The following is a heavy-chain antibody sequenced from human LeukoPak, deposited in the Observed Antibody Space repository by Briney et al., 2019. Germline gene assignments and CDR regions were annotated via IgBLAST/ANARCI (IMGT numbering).Heavy chain of an antibody. CDR3: ATDYSNFYGMDV. J-gene: IGHJ6*02. Sequence: SETLSLTCTVSGGSVNSGSYFWSWIRQPPGKGLGWIGYIHNSARTNYNPSLESRVTISVDSSKDQFSLRLSSVTAADTAVYYCATDYSNFYGMDVWGQGTTVTVSS. D-gene: IGHD4-11*01. CDR2: IHNSART. CDR1: GGSVNSGSYF. V-gene: IGHV4-61*01.